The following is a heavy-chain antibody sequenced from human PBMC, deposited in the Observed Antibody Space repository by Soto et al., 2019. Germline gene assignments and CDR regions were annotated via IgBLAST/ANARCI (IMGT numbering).Heavy chain of an antibody. CDR3: ARELYSCGGDCPYSMDY. D-gene: IGHD2-21*02. Sequence: GASEKVSCKTSGYPFTDYFIHWVRQAPGQGLEWMGIISLYHHSTSYAQKFQGRLTVTADTSTTTVYMDLSSLTSEDSAVYWCARELYSCGGDCPYSMDYWGQGTLVTVSS. J-gene: IGHJ4*02. CDR2: ISLYHHST. V-gene: IGHV1-46*01. CDR1: GYPFTDYF.